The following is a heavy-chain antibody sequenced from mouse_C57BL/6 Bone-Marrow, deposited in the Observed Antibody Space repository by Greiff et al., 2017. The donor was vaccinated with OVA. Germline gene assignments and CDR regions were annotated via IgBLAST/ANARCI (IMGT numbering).Heavy chain of an antibody. Sequence: QVQLKQPGAELVRPGTSVKLSCKASGYTFTSYWMHWVKQRPGQGLEWIGVIDPSDSYTNYNQKFKGKATLTVDTSSSTAYMQLSSLTSEDSAVYYCANYGNYRAWFAYWGQGTLVTVSA. V-gene: IGHV1-59*01. CDR3: ANYGNYRAWFAY. CDR1: GYTFTSYW. D-gene: IGHD2-1*01. CDR2: IDPSDSYT. J-gene: IGHJ3*01.